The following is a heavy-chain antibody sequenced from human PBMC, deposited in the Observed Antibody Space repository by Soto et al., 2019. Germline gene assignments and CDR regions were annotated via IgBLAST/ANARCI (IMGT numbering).Heavy chain of an antibody. CDR3: ARTPYSSSWYVSRYYYYGMDV. CDR1: GGSISSYY. J-gene: IGHJ6*02. Sequence: PSETLSLTCTVSGGSISSYYWSWIRRPPGKGLEWIGYIYYSGSTNYNPSLKSRVTISVDTSKNQFSLKLSSVTAADTAVYYCARTPYSSSWYVSRYYYYGMDVWGQGTTVTVSS. D-gene: IGHD6-13*01. V-gene: IGHV4-59*01. CDR2: IYYSGST.